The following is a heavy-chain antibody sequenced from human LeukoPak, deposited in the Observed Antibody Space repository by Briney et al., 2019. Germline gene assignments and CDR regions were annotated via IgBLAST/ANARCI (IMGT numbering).Heavy chain of an antibody. D-gene: IGHD3-10*01. CDR2: IDHSGST. V-gene: IGHV4-34*01. CDR1: GGSFSGYY. Sequence: SETLSLTCAVYGGSFSGYYWSWIRHPPGRGLEWIAEIDHSGSTHYNPSLKSRVITSVDMSQHQVSLRLNSLTAADTAVYYCARGYTYYGSGSPPGDVWGNGTSVIVSS. CDR3: ARGYTYYGSGSPPGDV. J-gene: IGHJ6*04.